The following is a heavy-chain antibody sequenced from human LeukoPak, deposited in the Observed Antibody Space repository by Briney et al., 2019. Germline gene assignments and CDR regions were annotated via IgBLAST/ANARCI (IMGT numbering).Heavy chain of an antibody. V-gene: IGHV3-23*01. J-gene: IGHJ6*03. CDR3: ASRRKSTMIVVRTFYYYYYMDV. CDR2: ISGSGTNT. Sequence: GGSLRLSCAASGFTFSSYAMSWVRQAPGKGLEWVSGISGSGTNTYYADSVKGRFTISRDNSKNTLYLQMNSLRAEDTAVYYCASRRKSTMIVVRTFYYYYYMDVWGKGTTVTISS. D-gene: IGHD3-22*01. CDR1: GFTFSSYA.